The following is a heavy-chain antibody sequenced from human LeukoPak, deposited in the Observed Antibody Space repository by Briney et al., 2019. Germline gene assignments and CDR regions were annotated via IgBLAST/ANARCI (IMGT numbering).Heavy chain of an antibody. CDR3: ARSIATAPGWGY. V-gene: IGHV3-30*04. CDR1: GFTFSSYA. CDR2: ISYDGSNK. Sequence: AGGSLRLSCAASGFTFSSYAMHWVRQAPGKGLEWVAVISYDGSNKYYADSVKGRFTISRDNAKSSLYLQMNSLRAEDTAVYYCARSIATAPGWGYWGQGTLVTVSS. J-gene: IGHJ4*02. D-gene: IGHD1-1*01.